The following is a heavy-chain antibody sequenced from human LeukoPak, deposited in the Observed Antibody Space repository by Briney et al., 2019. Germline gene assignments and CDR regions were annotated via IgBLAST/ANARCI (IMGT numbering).Heavy chain of an antibody. V-gene: IGHV4-30-4*07. CDR1: GGSISRGGYS. J-gene: IGHJ4*02. CDR3: VRGGGSKLGTSYLI. CDR2: FYYSGST. Sequence: SQTLSLTCAVSGGSISRGGYSWSWIRQPPGKGLEWIGYFYYSGSTYYNPSLKSRVTISVDTSKNQLSLKLSSVTAADTAVYYCVRGGGSKLGTSYLIWGQGTLVTVSS. D-gene: IGHD1-14*01.